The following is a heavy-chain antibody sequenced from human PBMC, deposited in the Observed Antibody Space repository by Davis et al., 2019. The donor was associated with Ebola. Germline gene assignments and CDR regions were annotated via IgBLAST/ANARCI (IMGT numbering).Heavy chain of an antibody. CDR3: ARGRTAEGFDY. J-gene: IGHJ4*02. D-gene: IGHD2-21*02. V-gene: IGHV5-51*01. Sequence: GGSLRLSCKTSGYSFTGYWIGWVRQVPGKGLEWMGIMYPGDPETRYNPSFEGHVTISADKSISTVYLQWSSLKASDTAMYYCARGRTAEGFDYWGQGTLVTVSS. CDR1: GYSFTGYW. CDR2: MYPGDPET.